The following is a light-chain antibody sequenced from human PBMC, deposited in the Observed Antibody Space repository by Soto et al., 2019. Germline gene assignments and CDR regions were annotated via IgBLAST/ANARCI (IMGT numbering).Light chain of an antibody. V-gene: IGLV2-11*01. CDR3: CSYAGNSLWV. CDR1: PPPLGGYNY. J-gene: IGLJ3*02. CDR2: DVS. Sequence: QSALTQPRSVSGSPEQSVTISCTGPPPPLGGYNYVSWYQQHPGKAPKLMIYDVSKWPSGVPDRFSGSKSGNTASLTISGLQPEDEADYYCCSYAGNSLWVFGGGTKVTVL.